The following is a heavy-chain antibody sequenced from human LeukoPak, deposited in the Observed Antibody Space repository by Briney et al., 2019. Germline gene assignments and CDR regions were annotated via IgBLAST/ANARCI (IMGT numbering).Heavy chain of an antibody. CDR1: GFTFDDYA. Sequence: GGSLRLSCAASGFTFDDYAMHWVRQAPGKGLEWVSGISWNSGSIGYADSVKGRFTISRDNAKNSLYLQMNSLRAEDTALYYRAKDLAQIGSSSDYWGQGTLVTVSS. CDR2: ISWNSGSI. CDR3: AKDLAQIGSSSDY. D-gene: IGHD6-6*01. J-gene: IGHJ4*02. V-gene: IGHV3-9*01.